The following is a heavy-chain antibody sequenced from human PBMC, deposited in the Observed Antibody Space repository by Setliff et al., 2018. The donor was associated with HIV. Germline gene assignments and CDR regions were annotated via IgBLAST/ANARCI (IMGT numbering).Heavy chain of an antibody. CDR2: IFASGST. J-gene: IGHJ4*02. CDR1: GGSISSYY. CDR3: VGGLRSRSQGHFDY. V-gene: IGHV4-4*07. Sequence: PSETLSLTCTVSGGSISSYYWSWIRQSPGKGLEWIGRIFASGSTNYNPSLKSRVTMSVDTSKNQFSLRLSSVTAADTAVYYCVGGLRSRSQGHFDYWGQGTLVTVSS. D-gene: IGHD5-12*01.